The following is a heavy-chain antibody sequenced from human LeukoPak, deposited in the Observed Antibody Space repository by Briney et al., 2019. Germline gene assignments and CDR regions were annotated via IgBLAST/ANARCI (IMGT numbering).Heavy chain of an antibody. CDR2: IDWDDDR. Sequence: SGPALVKPTQTLTLTCTFSGFSLSISGMCLIWILQPPGKALGGLARIDWDDDRYYNASLKTRLTISKDTSKNQVVLTMTNMDPVDTATYYCARSSRDHYYNYGMDVWGQGTTVTVSS. CDR3: ARSSRDHYYNYGMDV. J-gene: IGHJ6*02. CDR1: GFSLSISGMC. V-gene: IGHV2-70*11. D-gene: IGHD5-24*01.